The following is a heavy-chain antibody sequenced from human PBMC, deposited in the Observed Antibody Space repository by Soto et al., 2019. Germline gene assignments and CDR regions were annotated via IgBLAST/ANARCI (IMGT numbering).Heavy chain of an antibody. CDR3: ARGDSKLFSMAANSGGSDY. Sequence: ASVKVSCKASGYTFTSYYMHWVRQAPGQGLEWMGIINPSGGSTSYAQKFQGRVTMTRDTSTSTVYMELSSLRSEDTAVYYCARGDSKLFSMAANSGGSDYWGQGTLVTGSS. J-gene: IGHJ4*02. CDR2: INPSGGST. CDR1: GYTFTSYY. D-gene: IGHD2-15*01. V-gene: IGHV1-46*03.